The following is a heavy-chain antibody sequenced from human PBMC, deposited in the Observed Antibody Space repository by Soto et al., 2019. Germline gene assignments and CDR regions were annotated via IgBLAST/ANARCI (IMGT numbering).Heavy chain of an antibody. J-gene: IGHJ4*02. V-gene: IGHV4-31*03. D-gene: IGHD3-9*01. CDR3: ARAPIFRYFDGLCYFDY. CDR2: ISYSGST. CDR1: GGSISSGGYY. Sequence: QVQLQESGPGLVKPSQTLSLTCTVSGGSISSGGYYWSWIRQHPGKGLEWIGYISYSGSTYYTPSLKCRVTIRVNTSQNQFSRKLSSMTAADTAVYYWARAPIFRYFDGLCYFDYWGQGTLVTVSS.